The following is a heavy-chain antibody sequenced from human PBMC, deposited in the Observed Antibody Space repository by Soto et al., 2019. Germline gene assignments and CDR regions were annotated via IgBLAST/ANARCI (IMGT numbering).Heavy chain of an antibody. D-gene: IGHD2-15*01. CDR2: FDPEDGET. V-gene: IGHV1-24*01. J-gene: IGHJ6*02. CDR1: GYTLTELS. Sequence: VKVSCKVSGYTLTELSMHWVRQAPGKGLEWMGGFDPEDGETIYAQKFQGRVTMTEDTSTDTAYMELSSLRSEDTAVYYCATAQIYWSGGSCRMRYGMDVCGQGSTVTVSS. CDR3: ATAQIYWSGGSCRMRYGMDV.